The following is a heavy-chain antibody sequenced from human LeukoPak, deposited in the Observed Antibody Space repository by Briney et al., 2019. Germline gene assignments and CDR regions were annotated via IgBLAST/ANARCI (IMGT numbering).Heavy chain of an antibody. CDR3: ARLTGYCNSPDGAFDY. Sequence: PSETLSLTCTVSGGSISSSSYYWGWIRQPPGKGLEWIGTFSYSGSTYYTPSLKSRVTISVDTSKNQFSLKLTSVTAADTAVYYCARLTGYCNSPDGAFDYWGQGTLVTVSS. V-gene: IGHV4-39*01. CDR1: GGSISSSSYY. CDR2: FSYSGST. D-gene: IGHD2/OR15-2a*01. J-gene: IGHJ4*02.